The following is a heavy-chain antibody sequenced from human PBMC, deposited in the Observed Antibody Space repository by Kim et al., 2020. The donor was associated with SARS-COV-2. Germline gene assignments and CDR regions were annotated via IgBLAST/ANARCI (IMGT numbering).Heavy chain of an antibody. CDR3: ARDWEWGPPAAHGPYYYYYGMDV. D-gene: IGHD3-3*01. CDR1: GFTFSSYS. V-gene: IGHV3-21*01. J-gene: IGHJ6*02. Sequence: GGSLRLSCAASGFTFSSYSMNWVRQAPGKGLEWVSSISSSSSYIYYADSVKGRFTISRDNAKNSLYLQMNSLRAEDTAVYYCARDWEWGPPAAHGPYYYYYGMDVWGQGTTVTVSS. CDR2: ISSSSSYI.